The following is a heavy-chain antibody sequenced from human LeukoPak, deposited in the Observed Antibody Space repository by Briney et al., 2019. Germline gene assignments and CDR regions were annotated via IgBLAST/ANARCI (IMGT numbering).Heavy chain of an antibody. J-gene: IGHJ4*02. Sequence: SETLSLTCTVSGGSISNYYWSWIRQPAGKGLEWIGRIQSSGTTTYSSSLESRVTMSVDTSKNQFSLKVTSVTAADTAVYYCARRFPGGYGDYFDYWGQGILVTVST. CDR2: IQSSGTT. CDR3: ARRFPGGYGDYFDY. CDR1: GGSISNYY. V-gene: IGHV4-4*07. D-gene: IGHD4-17*01.